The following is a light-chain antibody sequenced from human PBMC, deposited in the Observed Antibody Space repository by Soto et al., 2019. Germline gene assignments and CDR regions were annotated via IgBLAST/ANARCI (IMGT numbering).Light chain of an antibody. CDR1: QNVSSY. J-gene: IGKJ4*01. Sequence: EIVLTQAPATLSLSPGERATLSCRASQNVSSYLAWYQQKPGQAPRLLIYDASNRATGIPARFSGSGSGTDFTLTSSSREPEDFAVYYCQQRSHWPLTCGGGTKVEI. CDR2: DAS. CDR3: QQRSHWPLT. V-gene: IGKV3-11*01.